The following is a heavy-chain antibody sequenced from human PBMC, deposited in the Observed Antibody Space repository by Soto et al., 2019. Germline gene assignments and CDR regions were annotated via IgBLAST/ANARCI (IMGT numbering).Heavy chain of an antibody. J-gene: IGHJ4*02. CDR3: ARGGGYCTPTSCAIDS. CDR2: VSLTGDRT. CDR1: RFSFSSYE. Sequence: PVGSLRLSCVVSRFSFSSYEMSWVRRAAGKGLEWVSRVSLTGDRTNYAGSVKGRFTVSRDNFKNTLYLEMDSLRPEDTAIYYCARGGGYCTPTSCAIDSWGRGTPVTVSS. D-gene: IGHD2-8*01. V-gene: IGHV3-23*01.